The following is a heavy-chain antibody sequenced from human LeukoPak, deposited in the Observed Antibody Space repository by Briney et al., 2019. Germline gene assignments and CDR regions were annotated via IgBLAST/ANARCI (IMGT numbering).Heavy chain of an antibody. Sequence: PGGSLRLSCAASGFTFDDYGMSWVRQAPGKGLEWVSGINWNGGSTGYADSVKGRFTISRDNAKNSLYLQMNSLRAEDTALYYCAKFGDSGAYYDYWGQGTLVTVSS. CDR2: INWNGGST. D-gene: IGHD3-22*01. CDR1: GFTFDDYG. CDR3: AKFGDSGAYYDY. V-gene: IGHV3-20*04. J-gene: IGHJ4*02.